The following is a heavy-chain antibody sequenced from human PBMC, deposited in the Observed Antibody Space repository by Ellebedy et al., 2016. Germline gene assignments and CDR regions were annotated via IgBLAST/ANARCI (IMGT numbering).Heavy chain of an antibody. CDR3: ARDDSNWFSSSIDY. V-gene: IGHV3-30-3*01. D-gene: IGHD6-6*01. CDR2: ISYDGSNK. Sequence: GGSLRLXXAASGFTFSSYAMHWVRQAPGKGLEWVAVISYDGSNKYYADSVKGRFTISRDNSKNTLYLQMNSLRAEDTAVYYCARDDSNWFSSSIDYWGQGTLVTVSS. J-gene: IGHJ4*02. CDR1: GFTFSSYA.